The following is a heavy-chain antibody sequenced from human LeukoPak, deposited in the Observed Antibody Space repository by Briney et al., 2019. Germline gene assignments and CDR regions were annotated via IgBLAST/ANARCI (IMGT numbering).Heavy chain of an antibody. CDR3: ARDRIGSYGPGNYMDV. D-gene: IGHD5-18*01. Sequence: ASVKVSCKASGYTFTGYYMHWVRQAPGQGLEWMGWINPNSGGTNYAQKFQGRVTMTRDTSISTAYMELSRLRSDDTAVYYCARDRIGSYGPGNYMDVWGKGTTVTVSS. CDR1: GYTFTGYY. J-gene: IGHJ6*03. CDR2: INPNSGGT. V-gene: IGHV1-2*02.